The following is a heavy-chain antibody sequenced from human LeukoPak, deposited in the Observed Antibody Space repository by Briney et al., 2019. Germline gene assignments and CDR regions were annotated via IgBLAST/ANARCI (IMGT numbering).Heavy chain of an antibody. CDR3: ARGYSWFVVAATTDWFDP. Sequence: ASVKVSCKASGYTFTSYYMHWVRQAPGQGLEWMGIINPSGGSTSYAQKFQGRVTMTRDTSTSTVYMELSSLRSEDTAVYYCARGYSWFVVAATTDWFDPWGQGTLVTVSS. CDR1: GYTFTSYY. CDR2: INPSGGST. D-gene: IGHD2-15*01. J-gene: IGHJ5*02. V-gene: IGHV1-46*01.